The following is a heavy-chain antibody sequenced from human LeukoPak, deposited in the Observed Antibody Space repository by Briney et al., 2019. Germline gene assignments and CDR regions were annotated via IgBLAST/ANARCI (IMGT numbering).Heavy chain of an antibody. CDR1: GLPFSSYS. J-gene: IGHJ4*02. CDR2: ITPTSSYI. V-gene: IGHV3-21*01. D-gene: IGHD3-22*01. CDR3: ARLRRNNDNSGYYYYYDY. Sequence: GGSLRLSCAASGLPFSSYSFNWVRQAPGKGLEWVSSITPTSSYIYYADSVKGRFTISRDNAKNSLYLQMNSLRAEDTAVYYCARLRRNNDNSGYYYYYDYWGQGTLVTVSS.